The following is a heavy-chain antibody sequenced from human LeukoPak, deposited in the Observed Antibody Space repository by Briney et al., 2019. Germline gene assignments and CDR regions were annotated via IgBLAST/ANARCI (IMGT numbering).Heavy chain of an antibody. CDR2: IYSGGST. Sequence: GGSLRLSCAASGFTVSNNYMSWVRQAPGKGLEWVSVIYSGGSTYYADSVKGRFTISGDTSKNTLSLQMNSLRAEDTAVYYCASLSLGHYWGQGTLVTVSS. D-gene: IGHD6-6*01. CDR3: ASLSLGHY. J-gene: IGHJ4*02. CDR1: GFTVSNNY. V-gene: IGHV3-53*01.